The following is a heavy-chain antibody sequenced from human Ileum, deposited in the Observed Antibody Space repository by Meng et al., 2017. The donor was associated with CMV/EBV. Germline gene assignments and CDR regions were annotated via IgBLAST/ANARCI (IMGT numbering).Heavy chain of an antibody. J-gene: IGHJ6*02. CDR2: IRGSGVST. D-gene: IGHD3-10*01. CDR3: ARDRDRYGMDV. Sequence: GESLKISCAASGFTFSSYAMNWVRQAPGKGLEWVSTIRGSGVSTYYADSLKGRFTISRDNAKNSLFLQMNSLRAEDTAMYYCARDRDRYGMDVWGQGTTVTVSS. V-gene: IGHV3-23*01. CDR1: GFTFSSYA.